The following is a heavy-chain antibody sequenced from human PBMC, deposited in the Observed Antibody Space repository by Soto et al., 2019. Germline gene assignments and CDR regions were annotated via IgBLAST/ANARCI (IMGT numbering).Heavy chain of an antibody. D-gene: IGHD3-22*01. V-gene: IGHV1-69*02. J-gene: IGHJ1*01. CDR2: IIPILGIA. CDR1: GGTFSSYT. CDR3: ARVFCGSGYQH. Sequence: QVQLVQSGAEVKKPGSSVKVSCKASGGTFSSYTISWVRQAPGQGLEWMGRIIPILGIANYAQKFQGRVNVNADKATRTGYMALSSLRAEDTAVYYCARVFCGSGYQHWGQGTLVTVSS.